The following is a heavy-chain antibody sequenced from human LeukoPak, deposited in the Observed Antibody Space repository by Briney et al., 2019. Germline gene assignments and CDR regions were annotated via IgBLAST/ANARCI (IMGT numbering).Heavy chain of an antibody. D-gene: IGHD5-18*01. CDR3: ASRGYSYGYFDY. CDR2: IIPIFGTA. CDR1: GGTFSSYA. Sequence: SVKVSCKASGGTFSSYASSWVRQAPGQGLEWMGGIIPIFGTANYAQKFQGRVTITTDESTSTAYMELSSLRSEDTAVYYCASRGYSYGYFDYWGQGTLVTVSS. J-gene: IGHJ4*02. V-gene: IGHV1-69*05.